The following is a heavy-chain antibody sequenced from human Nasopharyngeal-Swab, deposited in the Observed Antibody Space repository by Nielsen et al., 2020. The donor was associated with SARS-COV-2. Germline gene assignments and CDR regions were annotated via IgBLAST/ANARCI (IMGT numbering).Heavy chain of an antibody. CDR1: GYSFTKYW. CDR2: FFPGDADT. CDR3: TSRTGTMDV. D-gene: IGHD3-10*01. V-gene: IGHV5-51*01. Sequence: GGSLRLSCKGSGYSFTKYWIGWVRQMPGKGLEWMGIFFPGDADTRYSPSFQGQVTMSVDKSISTAYLQWNSLKASDTAMYYCTSRTGTMDVWGQGTTVTVSS. J-gene: IGHJ6*02.